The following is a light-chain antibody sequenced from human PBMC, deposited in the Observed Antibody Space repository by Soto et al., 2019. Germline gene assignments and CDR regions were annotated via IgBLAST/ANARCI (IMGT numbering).Light chain of an antibody. J-gene: IGKJ5*01. CDR3: QQYKNWPTIT. V-gene: IGKV3-15*01. CDR2: GAS. Sequence: EIVLTQSPATLSVSPGERATLSCRSSQSVSSNLAWYQQRPGQPHRLLIYGASTRATGIPARFSGSGSGTEFTLTISSLQSEDFAVYYCQQYKNWPTITFGQGTRLEIK. CDR1: QSVSSN.